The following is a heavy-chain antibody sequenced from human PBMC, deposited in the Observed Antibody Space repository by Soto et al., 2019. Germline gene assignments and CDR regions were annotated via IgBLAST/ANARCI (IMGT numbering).Heavy chain of an antibody. Sequence: QVQLQESGPGLVKPSETLSLTCTVSGDSISRYYWSWIRLSPGKGLEWIGYIYYSGETNYNPSVTSRVTISVDRTKNQFSLNLSSVTAADTAVYYCARDQGGEFLKGSGMDVWGQGTTVTVSS. V-gene: IGHV4-59*01. D-gene: IGHD3-10*01. CDR3: ARDQGGEFLKGSGMDV. CDR2: IYYSGET. CDR1: GDSISRYY. J-gene: IGHJ6*02.